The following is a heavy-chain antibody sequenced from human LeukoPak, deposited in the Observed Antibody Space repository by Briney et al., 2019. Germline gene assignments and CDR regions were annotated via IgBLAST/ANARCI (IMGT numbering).Heavy chain of an antibody. CDR1: GFTFSSYA. V-gene: IGHV3-30-3*01. J-gene: IGHJ4*02. CDR3: ARDRIAAAGLFDY. CDR2: ISYDGSNK. Sequence: GGSLRLSCAASGFTFSSYAMHWVRQAPGKGLEWVALISYDGSNKYYADSVKGRFTISRDNSKNTLYLQMNSLRAEDTAVYYCARDRIAAAGLFDYWGQGTLVTVSS. D-gene: IGHD6-13*01.